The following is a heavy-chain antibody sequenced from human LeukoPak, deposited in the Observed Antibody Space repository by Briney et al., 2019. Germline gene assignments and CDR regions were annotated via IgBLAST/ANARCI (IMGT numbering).Heavy chain of an antibody. CDR3: ARDSSSIGMDV. D-gene: IGHD6-6*01. J-gene: IGHJ6*02. CDR2: IYYSGST. Sequence: SETLSLTCTVSGGSISSYYWSWLRQPPGKGLEWIGYIYYSGSTNYNPSLKSRVTISVDTSKNQFSLKLSSVTAADTAVYYCARDSSSIGMDVWGQGTTVTVSS. V-gene: IGHV4-59*01. CDR1: GGSISSYY.